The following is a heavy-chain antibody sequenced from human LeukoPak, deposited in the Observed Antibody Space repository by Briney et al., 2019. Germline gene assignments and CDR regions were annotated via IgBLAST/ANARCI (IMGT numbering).Heavy chain of an antibody. J-gene: IGHJ4*02. CDR3: ARDLYDFWSGYLDFDY. V-gene: IGHV3-20*04. CDR1: GFTFEDYG. CDR2: MNWNGGCT. D-gene: IGHD3-3*01. Sequence: GGPLTLLCAASGFTFEDYGMSWVRQAPGKGLEWVSGMNWNGGCTGYADSVKGRFTISRDNAKNSLYLQMNSLRAEDTALYYCARDLYDFWSGYLDFDYWGQGTLVTVSS.